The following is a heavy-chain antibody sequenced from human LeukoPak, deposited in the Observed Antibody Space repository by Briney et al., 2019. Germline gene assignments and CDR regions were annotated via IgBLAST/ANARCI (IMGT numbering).Heavy chain of an antibody. CDR2: ISGSGGST. Sequence: GGSLRLSCAASGFTFSSYAMSWVRQAPGKGLEWVSAISGSGGSTYYADSVKGRFTISRDNFKNTLYLQMNSLRAEDTAVYYCARRGYSYGPLDYWGQGTLVTVSS. D-gene: IGHD5-18*01. CDR1: GFTFSSYA. J-gene: IGHJ4*02. V-gene: IGHV3-23*01. CDR3: ARRGYSYGPLDY.